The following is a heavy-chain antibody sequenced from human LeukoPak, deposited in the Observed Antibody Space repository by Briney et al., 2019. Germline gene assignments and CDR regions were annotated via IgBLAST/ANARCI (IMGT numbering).Heavy chain of an antibody. CDR2: ISGGGGIT. CDR3: AKHVRLWSPLDY. V-gene: IGHV3-23*01. CDR1: GFTFNSYA. D-gene: IGHD3-10*02. Sequence: GGSLRLSCAASGFTFNSYAMSWVRQAPGKGLEWVSGISGGGGITYYADSVKGRFTISRDNFKDTLYLQMNSLRAEDTAVYYCAKHVRLWSPLDYWGQGTLVTVSS. J-gene: IGHJ4*02.